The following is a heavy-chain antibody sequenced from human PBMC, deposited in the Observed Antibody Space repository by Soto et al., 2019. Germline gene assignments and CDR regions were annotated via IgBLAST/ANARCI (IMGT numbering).Heavy chain of an antibody. J-gene: IGHJ2*01. CDR1: GYTFTSYG. CDR3: ASNRGSYGSRGWYFDL. CDR2: ISAYNGNT. Sequence: QVQLVQSGAVVKKPGASVKVSCKASGYTFTSYGISCVRQAPGHGLEWMGWISAYNGNTNYAQKLQGRVTMITDTSTSTADMELRSMRSDDTAVYYCASNRGSYGSRGWYFDLWSRGTLVSVSS. D-gene: IGHD1-26*01. V-gene: IGHV1-18*04.